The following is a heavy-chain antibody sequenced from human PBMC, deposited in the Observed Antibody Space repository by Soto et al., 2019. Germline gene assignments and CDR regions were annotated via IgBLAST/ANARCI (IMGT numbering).Heavy chain of an antibody. V-gene: IGHV3-74*03. CDR2: LSSDGFGT. CDR1: GFTLSAYW. CDR3: ARDLGGPDY. Sequence: GSLRLSCAASGFTLSAYWMHWVRQAPGRGLEWVSRLSSDGFGTAYADSVKGRFHISRDNARNTLFLQMNGLRAEDTAVYYCARDLGGPDYWGRGTLVTSPQ. D-gene: IGHD3-16*01. J-gene: IGHJ4*02.